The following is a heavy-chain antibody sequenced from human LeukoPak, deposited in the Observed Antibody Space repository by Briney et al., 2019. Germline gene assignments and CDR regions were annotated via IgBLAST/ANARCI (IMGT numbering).Heavy chain of an antibody. CDR1: GVTVSSSY. CDR2: IFNGGGT. Sequence: GGSLRLSCAASGVTVSSSYMSWVRQAPGKGLEWVSVIFNGGGTYYADSVKDRFTISRDNSKNTMYLQMNSLRAEDTAVYYCARGKYYDFWSGAEVWGQGTTVTVSS. D-gene: IGHD3-3*01. CDR3: ARGKYYDFWSGAEV. V-gene: IGHV3-66*01. J-gene: IGHJ6*02.